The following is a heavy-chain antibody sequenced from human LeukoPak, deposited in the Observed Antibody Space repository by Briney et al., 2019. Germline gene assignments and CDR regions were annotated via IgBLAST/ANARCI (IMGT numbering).Heavy chain of an antibody. CDR3: AKVCSGSYYAFDI. Sequence: SGGSLRLSCAASGFTFSSYAMSWVRQAPGKGLEWVSAISGSGGSTYYADSVKGRFTISRDNSKNTLYLQMNSLRAEDTAVYYCAKVCSGSYYAFDIWGQGTVVTVSS. CDR1: GFTFSSYA. V-gene: IGHV3-23*01. J-gene: IGHJ3*02. CDR2: ISGSGGST. D-gene: IGHD1-26*01.